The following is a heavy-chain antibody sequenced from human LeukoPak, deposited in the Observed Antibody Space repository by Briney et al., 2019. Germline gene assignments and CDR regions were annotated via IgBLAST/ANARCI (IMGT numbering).Heavy chain of an antibody. V-gene: IGHV1-69*05. CDR2: IIPIFGTA. CDR3: ARSRMIYDVDYYYYLDV. J-gene: IGHJ6*03. CDR1: GGTFSSYA. Sequence: SVKVSCKASGGTFSSYAISWVRQAPGQGLEWMGGIIPIFGTANYAQKFQGRVTITTDESTTTAYMELSSLRSEDTAVYYCARSRMIYDVDYYYYLDVWGKGTTVVVS. D-gene: IGHD3-3*01.